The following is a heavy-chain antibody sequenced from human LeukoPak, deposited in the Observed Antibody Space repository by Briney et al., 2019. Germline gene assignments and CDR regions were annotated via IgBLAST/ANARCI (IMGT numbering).Heavy chain of an antibody. D-gene: IGHD3-3*01. V-gene: IGHV4-61*02. CDR2: IYTSGST. CDR1: GGSISSGSYY. J-gene: IGHJ6*03. Sequence: SQTLSLTCTVSGGSISSGSYYWSWIRQPAGKGLEWIGRIYTSGSTNYNPSLKSRVTISVDTSKNQFSLKLSSVTAADTAVYYCARDTRSGYGYYYYYYMDVWGKGTTVTVSS. CDR3: ARDTRSGYGYYYYYYMDV.